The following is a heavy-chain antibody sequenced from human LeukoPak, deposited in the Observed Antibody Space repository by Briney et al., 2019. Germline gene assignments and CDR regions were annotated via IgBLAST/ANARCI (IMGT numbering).Heavy chain of an antibody. J-gene: IGHJ4*02. CDR1: GYTFTGYY. D-gene: IGHD3-22*01. CDR3: ARDPFPYYYDSSGYYND. CDR2: INPNSGGT. Sequence: ASVKVSCKASGYTFTGYYMHWVRQAPGQGLEWMGWINPNSGGTNYAQKFQGRVTMTRDTSISTAYMELSRLRSDDTAVYYCARDPFPYYYDSSGYYNDWGQGTLVTVSS. V-gene: IGHV1-2*02.